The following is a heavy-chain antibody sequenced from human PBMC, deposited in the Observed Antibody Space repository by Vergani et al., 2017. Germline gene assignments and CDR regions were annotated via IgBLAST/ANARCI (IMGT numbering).Heavy chain of an antibody. V-gene: IGHV3-9*01. J-gene: IGHJ4*02. CDR2: ISWNSGSI. CDR3: AKEIAVAGGGFDY. CDR1: GFTFDDYA. Sequence: EVQMVESGGGLVQPGRSLRLSCAASGFTFDDYAMHWVRQAPGKGLEWVSGISWNSGSIGYADSVKGRFTISRDNAKNSLYLQMNSLRAEDTALYYCAKEIAVAGGGFDYWGQGTLVTVSS. D-gene: IGHD6-19*01.